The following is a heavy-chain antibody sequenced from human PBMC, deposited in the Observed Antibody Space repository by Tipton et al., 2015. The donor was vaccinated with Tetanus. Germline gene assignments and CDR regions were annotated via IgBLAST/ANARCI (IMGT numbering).Heavy chain of an antibody. J-gene: IGHJ4*02. CDR2: IYYTGNT. D-gene: IGHD6-6*01. CDR3: AKPSYLCITTRQSGVCYFDK. CDR1: GGSINSGGYY. Sequence: GLVKPSQTLSVTCTVSGGSINSGGYYWSWLRQHPGKGLEWIGYIYYTGNTYYNPSLKSRVTISVDTSNNQFTLRLISVTAEDTAIYYCAKPSYLCITTRQSGVCYFDKWGQGTLVTVSS. V-gene: IGHV4-31*03.